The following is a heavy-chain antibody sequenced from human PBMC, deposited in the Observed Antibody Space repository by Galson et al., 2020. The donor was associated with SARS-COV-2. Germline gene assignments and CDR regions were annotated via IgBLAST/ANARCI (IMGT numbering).Heavy chain of an antibody. J-gene: IGHJ6*02. D-gene: IGHD3-10*01. CDR1: GYTFTSYA. CDR2: INTNTGNP. Sequence: ASVKVSCKASGYTFTSYAMNWVRQAPGQGLEWMGWINTNTGNPTYAQGFTGRFVFSLDTSVSKAYLQISSLKAEDTAVYYCARGQGGTMVTYYYYGMDVWGQGTTVTVSS. V-gene: IGHV7-4-1*02. CDR3: ARGQGGTMVTYYYYGMDV.